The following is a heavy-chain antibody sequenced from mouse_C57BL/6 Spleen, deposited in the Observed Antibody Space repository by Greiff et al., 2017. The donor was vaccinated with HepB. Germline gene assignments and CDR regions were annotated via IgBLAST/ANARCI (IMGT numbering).Heavy chain of an antibody. CDR1: GYTFTSYW. CDR3: ARGPNYYGSSYVEFDY. CDR2: IYPSDSET. Sequence: VQLQQPGAELVRPGSSVKLSCKASGYTFTSYWMDWVKQRPGQGLEWIGNIYPSDSETHYNQKFKDKATLTVDKSSSTAYMQLSSLTSEDSAVYYCARGPNYYGSSYVEFDYWGQGTTLTVSS. J-gene: IGHJ2*01. D-gene: IGHD1-1*01. V-gene: IGHV1-61*01.